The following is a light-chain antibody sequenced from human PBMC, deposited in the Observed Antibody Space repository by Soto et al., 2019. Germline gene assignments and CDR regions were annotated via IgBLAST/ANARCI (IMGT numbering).Light chain of an antibody. V-gene: IGLV2-8*01. J-gene: IGLJ1*01. CDR2: EVS. CDR3: AAWDDSLNGFV. CDR1: SSDIGGYNY. Sequence: QSVLTQPPSASGSPGQSVTISCTGTSSDIGGYNYVSWYQHHPGKAPKLMIYEVSKRPSGVPDRFSGSKSGTSASLAISGLQSEDEADFYCAAWDDSLNGFVFGTGTKVTAL.